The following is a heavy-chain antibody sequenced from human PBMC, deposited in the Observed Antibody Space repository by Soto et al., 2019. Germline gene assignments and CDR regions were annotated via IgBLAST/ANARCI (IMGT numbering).Heavy chain of an antibody. D-gene: IGHD4-17*01. J-gene: IGHJ6*02. CDR1: GYTFTGYH. CDR2: INANSGGT. V-gene: IGHV1-2*02. CDR3: AKVGDYGDYSRYYYYGMDV. Sequence: ASVKVSCKASGYTFTGYHIHWVRQAPVQGLEWMGCINANSGGTNYAQKFQGRVTMTRDTSISTAYMELSSLRSEDTGLYYCAKVGDYGDYSRYYYYGMDVWGQGTTVTVSS.